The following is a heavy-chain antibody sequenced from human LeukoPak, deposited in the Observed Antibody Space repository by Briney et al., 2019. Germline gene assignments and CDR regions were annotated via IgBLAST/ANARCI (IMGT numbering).Heavy chain of an antibody. CDR3: ARDWANRGSYDAFDI. V-gene: IGHV3-21*01. J-gene: IGHJ3*02. D-gene: IGHD3-16*01. CDR1: GFIFSSYS. Sequence: AGGSLRLSCAASGFIFSSYSMNWVRQAPGKGLEWGSSITSSSSYINYADSVKGRFTISRDNAKNSLYLQMNSRRAEDTAVYYCARDWANRGSYDAFDIWGQGTMVTVSS. CDR2: ITSSSSYI.